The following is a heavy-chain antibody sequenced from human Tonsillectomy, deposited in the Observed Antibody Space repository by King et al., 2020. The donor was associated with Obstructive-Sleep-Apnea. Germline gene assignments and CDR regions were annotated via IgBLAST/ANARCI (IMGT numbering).Heavy chain of an antibody. CDR2: ISGSSSYT. CDR3: ARDKSAYYYGMDV. V-gene: IGHV3-11*06. Sequence: VQLVQSGGGLVKPGGSLRLSCAASGFTFIDYYMSWIRQAPGKGLEWVSYISGSSSYTNHADSVKGRFTISRDNAKNSLYLQMNSLRAEDTAVYYCARDKSAYYYGMDVWGQGTTVTVSS. CDR1: GFTFIDYY. J-gene: IGHJ6*02.